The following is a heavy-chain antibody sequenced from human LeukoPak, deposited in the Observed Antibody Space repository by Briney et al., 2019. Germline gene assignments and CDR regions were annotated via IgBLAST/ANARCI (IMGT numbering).Heavy chain of an antibody. Sequence: SQTLSLTCAISGDSVSSHSAAWHWIRQSPSGGLEWLGRTYYRSKWYNDYAVSVKSQITITPDTSKNHFSLQLNSVTPEDTSVYYCVRQYSSGWSYYYGMDVWGQGTTVTVSS. CDR2: TYYRSKWYN. CDR1: GDSVSSHSAA. CDR3: VRQYSSGWSYYYGMDV. V-gene: IGHV6-1*01. J-gene: IGHJ6*02. D-gene: IGHD6-19*01.